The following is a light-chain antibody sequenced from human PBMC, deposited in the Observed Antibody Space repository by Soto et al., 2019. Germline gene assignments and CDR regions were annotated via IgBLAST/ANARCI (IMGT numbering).Light chain of an antibody. Sequence: DIQMTQSPSSLSASVGDRVTITCRASQSISSYLNWYQQKPGKAPKLLIYAASSWQSVVPSRFTGSVSGTDFPLTISSLQPEDFATYYCHQSYTTPLPFGGGTKVEIK. CDR3: HQSYTTPLP. CDR1: QSISSY. V-gene: IGKV1-39*01. CDR2: AAS. J-gene: IGKJ4*01.